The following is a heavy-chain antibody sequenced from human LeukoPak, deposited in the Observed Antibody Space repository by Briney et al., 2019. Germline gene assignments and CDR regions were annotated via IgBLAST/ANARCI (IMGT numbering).Heavy chain of an antibody. CDR1: GGSISSGGYY. V-gene: IGHV4-30-2*01. CDR3: AREPMYYDFWSGYSD. CDR2: IYHSGST. J-gene: IGHJ4*02. Sequence: SQTLSLTCTVSGGSISSGGYYWSWIRQPPGKGLEWIGYIYHSGSTYYDPSLKSRVTISVDRSKNQFSLKLSSVTAADTAVYYCAREPMYYDFWSGYSDWGQGTLVTVSS. D-gene: IGHD3-3*01.